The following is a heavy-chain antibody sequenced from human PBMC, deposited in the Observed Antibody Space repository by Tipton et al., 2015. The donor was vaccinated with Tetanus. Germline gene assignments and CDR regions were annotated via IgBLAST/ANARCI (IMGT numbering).Heavy chain of an antibody. J-gene: IGHJ4*02. CDR1: GFSFRSYW. Sequence: QLVQSGAEVRKPGESLKISCQGSGFSFRSYWMNWVRQTPGKGLEWLSSISSTSSYIYYAASVKGRFTISRDNAKNSLYVHMNSLRAEYTAVYYCASGGTLDYWGRGTMVSVSS. V-gene: IGHV3-21*01. CDR3: ASGGTLDY. D-gene: IGHD1-1*01. CDR2: ISSTSSYI.